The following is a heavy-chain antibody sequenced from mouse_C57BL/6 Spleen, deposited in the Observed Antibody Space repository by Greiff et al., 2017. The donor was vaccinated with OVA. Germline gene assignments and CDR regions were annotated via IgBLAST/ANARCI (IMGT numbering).Heavy chain of an antibody. CDR1: GYAFSSSW. D-gene: IGHD1-1*01. V-gene: IGHV1-82*01. Sequence: VQVVESGPELVKPGASVKISCKASGYAFSSSWMNWVKQRPGKGLEWIGRIYPGDGDTNYNGKFKGKATLTADKSSSTAYMQLSSLTSEDSAVYFCARESVVTTVVATRYFDVWGTGTTVTVSS. J-gene: IGHJ1*03. CDR3: ARESVVTTVVATRYFDV. CDR2: IYPGDGDT.